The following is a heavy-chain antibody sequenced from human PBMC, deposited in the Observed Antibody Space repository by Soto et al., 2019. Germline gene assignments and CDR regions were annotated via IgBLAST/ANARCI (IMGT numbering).Heavy chain of an antibody. D-gene: IGHD3-22*01. V-gene: IGHV3-23*01. CDR2: LGDSGTKT. CDR3: AKEFDTSGYYSYYYAMDV. CDR1: GFKFSTFA. J-gene: IGHJ6*02. Sequence: EVQLLESGGGLVKPGGSLRLSCAASGFKFSTFAMSWVHQAPGKGLEWVSSLGDSGTKTYYAAAVRGRFIITRDNSKNTVDLQMNSLRAEDPAVYYCAKEFDTSGYYSYYYAMDVWGQGTTVTVSS.